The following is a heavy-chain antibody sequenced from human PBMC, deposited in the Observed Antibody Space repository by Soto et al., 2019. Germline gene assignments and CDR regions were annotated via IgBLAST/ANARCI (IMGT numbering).Heavy chain of an antibody. Sequence: PSETLSLTCAVSGGSVSSYCCSWIRQPPGKGLEWIGYFYYSGSTNYNPSLKSRVSISVDTSKNQFSLKLNSVTAADTAVYFCASSYYCDSSGYYLFDYWGQGTLVTVSS. D-gene: IGHD3-22*01. V-gene: IGHV4-59*02. CDR2: FYYSGST. CDR1: GGSVSSYC. J-gene: IGHJ4*02. CDR3: ASSYYCDSSGYYLFDY.